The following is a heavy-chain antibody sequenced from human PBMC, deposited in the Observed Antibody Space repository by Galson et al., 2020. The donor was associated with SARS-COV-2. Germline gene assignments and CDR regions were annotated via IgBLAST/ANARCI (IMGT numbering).Heavy chain of an antibody. CDR1: GFNFNTYW. V-gene: IGHV3-7*01. CDR3: VRHKNYYDSSDYFDY. J-gene: IGHJ4*02. Sequence: GESLKISCAASGFNFNTYWMSWVRQAPGKGLEWVTNIKDNGREMFYVDSVKGRFTVSRDNAKNSLYLQMNSLRAEDTAVYYCVRHKNYYDSSDYFDYWGLGTRVTVSS. CDR2: IKDNGREM. D-gene: IGHD3-22*01.